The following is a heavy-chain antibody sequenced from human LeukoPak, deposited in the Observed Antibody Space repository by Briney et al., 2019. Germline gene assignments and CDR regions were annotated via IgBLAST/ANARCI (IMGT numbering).Heavy chain of an antibody. Sequence: PGGFLRLSCAASGFTFSNYSMNWVRQAPGKGLEWVSYISSSGSTIYYADSVKGRFTISRDNAKNSLYLQMNSLRAEDTAVYYCARESVGQWLVDYYYYGMDVWGQGTTVTVSS. D-gene: IGHD6-19*01. CDR1: GFTFSNYS. V-gene: IGHV3-48*04. CDR3: ARESVGQWLVDYYYYGMDV. J-gene: IGHJ6*02. CDR2: ISSSGSTI.